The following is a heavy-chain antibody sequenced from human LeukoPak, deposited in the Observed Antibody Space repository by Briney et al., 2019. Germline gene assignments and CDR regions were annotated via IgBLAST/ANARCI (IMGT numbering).Heavy chain of an antibody. CDR1: GFTFSSYG. D-gene: IGHD3-22*01. J-gene: IGHJ4*02. CDR2: IRYDGSNK. CDR3: AKGAVTYYYDSSGYYPSDY. Sequence: GGALRLSCAASGFTFSSYGMHWVRQAPGKGLEWVAFIRYDGSNKYYADSVKGRFTISRDNSKNTLYLQMNSLRAEDTAVYYCAKGAVTYYYDSSGYYPSDYCGQGTLVTVSS. V-gene: IGHV3-30*02.